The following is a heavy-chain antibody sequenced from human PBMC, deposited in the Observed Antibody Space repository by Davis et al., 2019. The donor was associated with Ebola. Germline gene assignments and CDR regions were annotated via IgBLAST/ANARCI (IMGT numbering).Heavy chain of an antibody. D-gene: IGHD5-18*01. CDR2: ITSSGSTI. CDR3: ARDRSLGYSYGYDYYYYGMDV. Sequence: ESLKISCAASGFTFSSYSMNWVRQAPGKGLEWVSYITSSGSTIYYADSVKGRFTISRDNAKNSLYLQMNSLRAEDTAVYYCARDRSLGYSYGYDYYYYGMDVWGQGTTVTVSS. CDR1: GFTFSSYS. V-gene: IGHV3-48*04. J-gene: IGHJ6*02.